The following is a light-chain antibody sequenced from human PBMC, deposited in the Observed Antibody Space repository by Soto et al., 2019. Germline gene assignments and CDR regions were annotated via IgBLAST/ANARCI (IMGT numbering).Light chain of an antibody. CDR3: QSYDSSLSGWM. J-gene: IGLJ3*02. Sequence: QPVLTQPPSVSGAPGQRVTISCTGSSSNIGAGYDVHWYQQLPGTAPKLLIYGNSNRPSGVPDRFSGSKSGTSVSLAITGLQAEDEADYYCQSYDSSLSGWMFGGGTKLTVL. CDR2: GNS. V-gene: IGLV1-40*01. CDR1: SSNIGAGYD.